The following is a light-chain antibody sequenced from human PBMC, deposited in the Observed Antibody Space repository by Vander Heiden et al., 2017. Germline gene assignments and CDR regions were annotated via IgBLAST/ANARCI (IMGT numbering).Light chain of an antibody. CDR3: HQSYNTLYT. V-gene: IGKV1-39*01. CDR1: RSISTH. J-gene: IGKJ2*01. Sequence: DIQMTQSPSSLSASIGDRVTITCRASRSISTHLNWYQWKPGKAPKLLIYGASTLQSGVPPRFSGSGSGTDFTLTISSLQPEDFATYYCHQSYNTLYTFGQGTKVEIK. CDR2: GAS.